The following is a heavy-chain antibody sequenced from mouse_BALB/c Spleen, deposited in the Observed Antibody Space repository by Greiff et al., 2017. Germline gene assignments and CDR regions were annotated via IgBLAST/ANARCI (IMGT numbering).Heavy chain of an antibody. Sequence: VQLQQPGAELVKPGASVKMSCKASGYTFTSYWMLWVKQRPGQGLEWIGTIVPSDSYTSYNQKFKGKATLTVDTSSSTAYMQLSSLTSEDSAVYYCTRYYYYGSSYGYAMDYWGQGTSVTVSS. V-gene: IGHV1S127*01. CDR2: IVPSDSYT. CDR3: TRYYYYGSSYGYAMDY. J-gene: IGHJ4*01. CDR1: GYTFTSYW. D-gene: IGHD1-1*01.